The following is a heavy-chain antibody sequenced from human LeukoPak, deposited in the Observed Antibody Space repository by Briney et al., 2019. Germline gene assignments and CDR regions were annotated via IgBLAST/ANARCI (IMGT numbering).Heavy chain of an antibody. V-gene: IGHV3-23*01. Sequence: GGSLRLSCAASGFSFSSYATSWGRQGPRRGLEWVSAIIGSGVSTYYADSVKSRVTISRDNSKNTLYLQINSLRDEDTAVYYCAKDPYFYCSGGSCFIDYWGQGTLVTVSS. CDR1: GFSFSSYA. D-gene: IGHD2-15*01. CDR2: IIGSGVST. CDR3: AKDPYFYCSGGSCFIDY. J-gene: IGHJ4*02.